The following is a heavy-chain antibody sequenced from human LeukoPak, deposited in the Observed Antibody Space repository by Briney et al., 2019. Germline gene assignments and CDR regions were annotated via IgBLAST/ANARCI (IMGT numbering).Heavy chain of an antibody. CDR2: ISASDDGT. Sequence: PGGSLRLSCAASGFTFRRFAMSWVRQSPGKGLEWVSAISASDDGTYYADSVKGRFTISRDNSKNTLYLRMNSLRAEDTAVYYCAKVSQELRVRDAFDIWGQGTMVTVSS. V-gene: IGHV3-23*01. CDR1: GFTFRRFA. D-gene: IGHD1-26*01. CDR3: AKVSQELRVRDAFDI. J-gene: IGHJ3*02.